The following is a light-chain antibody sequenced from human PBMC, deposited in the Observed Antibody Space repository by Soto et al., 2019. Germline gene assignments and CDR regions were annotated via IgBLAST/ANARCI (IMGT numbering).Light chain of an antibody. Sequence: EIVLTQSPGTLSLSPGERATLSCRASQSVSSSYLAWYQQKPGQAPRFLIHGASTRATGTPARFSGSGSGTDFNLTISSLQSEDFAVYYCQQYNNWPPITFGQGTRLEIK. J-gene: IGKJ5*01. V-gene: IGKV3D-15*01. CDR2: GAS. CDR1: QSVSSSY. CDR3: QQYNNWPPIT.